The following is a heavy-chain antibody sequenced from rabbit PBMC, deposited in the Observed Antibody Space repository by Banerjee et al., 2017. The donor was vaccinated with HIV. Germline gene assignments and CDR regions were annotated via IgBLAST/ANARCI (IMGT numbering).Heavy chain of an antibody. J-gene: IGHJ4*01. D-gene: IGHD6-1*01. CDR2: INTSSGNT. CDR3: ARDGTAYAGYGYAGFNL. V-gene: IGHV1S40*01. Sequence: EESGGDLVKPEASLTLSCKASGFSFSNKYVMCWVRQAPGKGLEWIACINTSSGNTVYASWAKGRFTISKTSSTTVTLQMTSLTAADTATYFCARDGTAYAGYGYAGFNLWGQGTLVT. CDR1: GFSFSNKYV.